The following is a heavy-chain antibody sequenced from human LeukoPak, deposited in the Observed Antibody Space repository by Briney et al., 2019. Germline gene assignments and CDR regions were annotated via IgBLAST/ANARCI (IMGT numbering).Heavy chain of an antibody. CDR1: GFTFTTFW. V-gene: IGHV3-74*01. CDR2: INHDGSST. J-gene: IGHJ4*02. Sequence: GGSLRLSCATSGFTFTTFWMHWVRQAPGKVLVWVSRINHDGSSTNYADSVKGRFTISRDNAKNTVYLQMNSLRAEDTAVYYCVRDWGYDSSGYWQKYFDTWGQGTLVTVSS. CDR3: VRDWGYDSSGYWQKYFDT. D-gene: IGHD3-22*01.